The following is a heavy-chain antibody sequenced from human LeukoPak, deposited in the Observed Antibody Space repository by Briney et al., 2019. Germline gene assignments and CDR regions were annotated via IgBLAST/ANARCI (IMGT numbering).Heavy chain of an antibody. V-gene: IGHV3-7*01. CDR3: ARETSVILTGYYYYYYMDV. CDR1: GFTFSSYW. J-gene: IGHJ6*03. D-gene: IGHD3-9*01. Sequence: GGSLRLSCAASGFTFSSYWMSWVRQAPGRGLEWVANIKQDGSEKYYVDSVKGRFTISRDNAKNSLYLQMNSLRAEDTAVYYCARETSVILTGYYYYYYMDVWGKGTTVTVSS. CDR2: IKQDGSEK.